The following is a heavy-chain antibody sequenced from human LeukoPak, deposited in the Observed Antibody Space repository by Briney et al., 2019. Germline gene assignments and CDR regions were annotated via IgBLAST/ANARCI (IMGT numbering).Heavy chain of an antibody. CDR1: GFTFTSSA. V-gene: IGHV1-58*02. CDR3: AADRVYDTSGYYPLNFDC. J-gene: IGHJ4*02. Sequence: WASVKVSCKASGFTFTSSAMQWVRQARGQRLEWIGWIVVGSGNTNYAQKFQERVTITRDMSTSTAYMELSSLRSEDTAVYYCAADRVYDTSGYYPLNFDCWGQGTLVTVSS. D-gene: IGHD3-22*01. CDR2: IVVGSGNT.